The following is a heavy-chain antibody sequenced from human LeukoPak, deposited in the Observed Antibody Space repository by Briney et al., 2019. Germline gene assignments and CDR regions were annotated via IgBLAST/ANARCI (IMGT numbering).Heavy chain of an antibody. CDR2: ISSSSSYI. CDR3: ARDEEDIVVVPAAIRWFDP. CDR1: GFTFSSYS. D-gene: IGHD2-2*01. J-gene: IGHJ5*02. Sequence: GGPLRLSCAASGFTFSSYSMNWVRQAPGKGLEWVSSISSSSSYIYYADSVKGRFTISRDNAKNSLYLQMNSLRAEDTAVYYCARDEEDIVVVPAAIRWFDPWGQGTLVTVSS. V-gene: IGHV3-21*01.